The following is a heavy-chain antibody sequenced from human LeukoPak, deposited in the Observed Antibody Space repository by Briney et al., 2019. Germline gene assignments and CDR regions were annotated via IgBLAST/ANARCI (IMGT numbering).Heavy chain of an antibody. CDR3: ASPPYYYDSSGYYTTHLDY. CDR2: IIPIFGTA. J-gene: IGHJ4*02. D-gene: IGHD3-22*01. Sequence: ASVKVSCRASGVTFSSYAISWVRQAPGQGLEWMGGIIPIFGTANYAQKFQGRVTITADESTSTAYMELSSLRSEDTAVYYCASPPYYYDSSGYYTTHLDYWGQGTLVTVSS. CDR1: GVTFSSYA. V-gene: IGHV1-69*13.